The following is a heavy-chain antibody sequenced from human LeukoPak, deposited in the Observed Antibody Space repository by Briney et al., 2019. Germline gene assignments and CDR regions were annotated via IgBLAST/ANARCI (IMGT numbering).Heavy chain of an antibody. D-gene: IGHD5-12*01. CDR3: RCNGYGSVDY. CDR1: GGSISSGGYY. V-gene: IGHV4-31*03. CDR2: IYYSGST. J-gene: IGHJ4*02. Sequence: PSETLSLTCTVSGGSISSGGYYWSWIRQHPGKGLEWIGYIYYSGSTYYNPSLKSRVTISVDTSKNQFSLKLSSVTAADTAVYYCRCNGYGSVDYWGQGTLVTVSS.